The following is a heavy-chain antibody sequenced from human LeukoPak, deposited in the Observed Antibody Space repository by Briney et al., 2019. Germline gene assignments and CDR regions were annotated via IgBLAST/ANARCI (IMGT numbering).Heavy chain of an antibody. CDR3: ARFKDSSGSRNWFDP. CDR1: GFTFSSYS. Sequence: GSLRLSCAASGFTFSSYSMNWVRQAPGKGLEWVSSISSSSSYIYYADSVKGRFTISRDNAKNSLYLQINSLRAEDTAVYYCARFKDSSGSRNWFDPWGQGTLVTVSS. D-gene: IGHD3-22*01. V-gene: IGHV3-21*01. J-gene: IGHJ5*02. CDR2: ISSSSSYI.